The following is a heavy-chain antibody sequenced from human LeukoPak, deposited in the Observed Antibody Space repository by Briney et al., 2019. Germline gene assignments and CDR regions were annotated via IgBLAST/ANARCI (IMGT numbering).Heavy chain of an antibody. D-gene: IGHD3-22*01. CDR2: INQSGSP. Sequence: SETLSLTCAVYGGSFSGYYWSWIRQPPGKGLEWIGEINQSGSPNYNPSLKSRITISVDTSKNQFSLKLRSVTAADTAVFYCARVIGDASGYYADYWGQGALVTVSS. V-gene: IGHV4-34*01. J-gene: IGHJ4*02. CDR1: GGSFSGYY. CDR3: ARVIGDASGYYADY.